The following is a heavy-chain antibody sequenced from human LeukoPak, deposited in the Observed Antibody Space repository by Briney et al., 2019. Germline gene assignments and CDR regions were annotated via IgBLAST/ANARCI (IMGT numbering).Heavy chain of an antibody. Sequence: PGGSLRLSCAASGFTFSSYAMSWVRQAPGKGLEWVSAISGSGGSTYYADSVKGRFTISRDNAKNSLYLQMSSLRAEDTAVYYCAGGSAMVYAIPSAFDIWGQGTMVTVSS. CDR1: GFTFSSYA. J-gene: IGHJ3*02. V-gene: IGHV3-23*01. D-gene: IGHD2-8*01. CDR2: ISGSGGST. CDR3: AGGSAMVYAIPSAFDI.